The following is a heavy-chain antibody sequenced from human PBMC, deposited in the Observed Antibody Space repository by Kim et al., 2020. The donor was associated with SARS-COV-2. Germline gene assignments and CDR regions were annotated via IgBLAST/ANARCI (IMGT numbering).Heavy chain of an antibody. CDR2: IDQDGLHK. Sequence: GSLRLSCAASGFTFSIYGMNWVRQAPSKGLEWVANIDQDGLHKYYVDSVKGRFTVSRDNAKNSLFLQMNSLRAEDTAVYYCARGSNGATDVWGQGTTVT. CDR1: GFTFSIYG. J-gene: IGHJ6*02. CDR3: ARGSNGATDV. D-gene: IGHD6-19*01. V-gene: IGHV3-7*04.